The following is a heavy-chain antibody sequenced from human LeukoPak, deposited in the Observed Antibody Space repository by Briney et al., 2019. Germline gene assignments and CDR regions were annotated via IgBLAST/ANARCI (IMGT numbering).Heavy chain of an antibody. Sequence: PGGSLRLSCAASGFSFSHAWMSWVRQAPGKGLERVGRVKSKTVGGATDYAAPVKGRFTVSRDDSKNTLYLQMSSLKIEDTAVYYCATSEVLNAFDIWGQGTMVTVSS. V-gene: IGHV3-15*01. D-gene: IGHD3-3*01. CDR3: ATSEVLNAFDI. J-gene: IGHJ3*02. CDR1: GFSFSHAW. CDR2: VKSKTVGGAT.